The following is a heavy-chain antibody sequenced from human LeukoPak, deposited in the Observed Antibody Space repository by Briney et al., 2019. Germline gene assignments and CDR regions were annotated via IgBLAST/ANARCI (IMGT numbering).Heavy chain of an antibody. V-gene: IGHV1-69*13. Sequence: SVKVSCKASGGTFSSYAISWVRQAPEQGLEWMGGIIPIFGTANYAQKFQGRVTITADESTSTAYMELSSLRSEDTAVYYCASGIRDYYGSGSYWSSRFDPWGQGTLVTVSS. D-gene: IGHD3-10*01. CDR3: ASGIRDYYGSGSYWSSRFDP. CDR2: IIPIFGTA. CDR1: GGTFSSYA. J-gene: IGHJ5*02.